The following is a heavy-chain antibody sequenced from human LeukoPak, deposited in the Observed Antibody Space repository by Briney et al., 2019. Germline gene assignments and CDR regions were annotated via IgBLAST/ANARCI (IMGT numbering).Heavy chain of an antibody. CDR3: ARGIVGAYYFDY. CDR1: GGTFSSYA. J-gene: IGHJ4*02. D-gene: IGHD1-26*01. V-gene: IGHV1-69*05. Sequence: GASVKVSCKASGGTFSSYAISWVRQAPGQGLEWMGGIIPIFGTANYAQKFQSRVTITTDESTSTAYMELSSLRSEDTAVYYCARGIVGAYYFDYWGQGTLVTVSS. CDR2: IIPIFGTA.